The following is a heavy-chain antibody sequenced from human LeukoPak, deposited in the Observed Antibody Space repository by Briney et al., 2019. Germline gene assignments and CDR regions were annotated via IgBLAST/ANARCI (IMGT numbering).Heavy chain of an antibody. D-gene: IGHD3-22*01. CDR3: AKSRRLYYYDSSGYYRSNCGMDV. Sequence: GGSLRLSCAASGFTFSSYGTHWVRQALGKGLEWVAVISYDGSNKYYADSVKGRFTISRDNSKNTLYLQMNSLRAEDTAVYYCAKSRRLYYYDSSGYYRSNCGMDVWGQGTTVTVSS. V-gene: IGHV3-30*18. CDR2: ISYDGSNK. J-gene: IGHJ6*02. CDR1: GFTFSSYG.